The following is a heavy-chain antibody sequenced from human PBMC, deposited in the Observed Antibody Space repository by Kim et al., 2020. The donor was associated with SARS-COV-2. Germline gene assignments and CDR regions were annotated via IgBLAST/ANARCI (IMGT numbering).Heavy chain of an antibody. V-gene: IGHV3-23*01. D-gene: IGHD3-10*01. J-gene: IGHJ6*03. Sequence: SVKGRFTSSRDSAKNALYLQMNSLRAEDTAVYYCAKDLLTFDWVGCYMDVWGKGTTVTVSS. CDR3: AKDLLTFDWVGCYMDV.